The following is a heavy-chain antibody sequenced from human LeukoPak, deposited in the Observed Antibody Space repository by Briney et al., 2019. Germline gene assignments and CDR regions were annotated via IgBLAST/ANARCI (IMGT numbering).Heavy chain of an antibody. D-gene: IGHD3-3*01. Sequence: GGSLRLSCAASGFIFSSYGMHWVRQAPGKGLEWVAVVWYDGSNKYYADSVKGRFTISRDNSKNTLYLQMNSLRAEDTAVYYCARETSGYYHYWGQGTLVTVSS. CDR3: ARETSGYYHY. V-gene: IGHV3-33*01. CDR2: VWYDGSNK. J-gene: IGHJ4*02. CDR1: GFIFSSYG.